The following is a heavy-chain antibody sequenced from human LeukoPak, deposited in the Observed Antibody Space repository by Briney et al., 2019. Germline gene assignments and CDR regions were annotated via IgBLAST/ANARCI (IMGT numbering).Heavy chain of an antibody. CDR2: ISGDGGT. CDR1: GFTFSSYS. D-gene: IGHD2-15*01. J-gene: IGHJ4*02. Sequence: GGSLRLSCAASGFTFSSYSMNWVRQAPGKGPEWVSAISGDGGTYYADSVKGRFTISRDNSKNTLYLQMNSLGGEDTALYYCARYCGAASCYSGFDYWGPGTLVTVAS. V-gene: IGHV3-23*01. CDR3: ARYCGAASCYSGFDY.